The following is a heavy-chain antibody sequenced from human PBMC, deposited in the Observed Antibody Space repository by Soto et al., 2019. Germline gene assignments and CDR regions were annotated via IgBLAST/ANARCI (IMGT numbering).Heavy chain of an antibody. J-gene: IGHJ4*02. CDR3: AKDSWSSGWEDRNFFDY. D-gene: IGHD6-19*01. V-gene: IGHV3-30*18. CDR2: ISYDGSNK. Sequence: QVQLVESGGGVVQPGRSLRLSCAASGFTFSSYGMHWVRQAPGKGLEWVAVISYDGSNKYYADSVKGRFTISRDNSKNTLYLQMNSLRAEDTAVYYCAKDSWSSGWEDRNFFDYWGQGTLVTVSS. CDR1: GFTFSSYG.